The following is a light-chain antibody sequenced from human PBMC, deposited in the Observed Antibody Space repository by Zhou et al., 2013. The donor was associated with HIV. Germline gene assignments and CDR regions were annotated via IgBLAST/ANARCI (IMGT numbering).Light chain of an antibody. J-gene: IGKJ2*01. V-gene: IGKV3-20*01. CDR2: DAS. Sequence: EIVLTQSPGTLSLSPGERATLSCRASQSVNSRYLAWYQQKPGQAPRLLIYDASSRAPGIPDRFSGSGSGTDFTLTISRLEPEDFAVYYCQHYGYSPYTFGPGTKLEI. CDR1: QSVNSRY. CDR3: QHYGYSPYT.